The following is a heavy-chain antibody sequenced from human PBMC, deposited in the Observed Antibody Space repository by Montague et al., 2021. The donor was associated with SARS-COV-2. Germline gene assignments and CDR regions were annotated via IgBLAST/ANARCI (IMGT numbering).Heavy chain of an antibody. D-gene: IGHD2-2*01. Sequence: SETLSLTCTVSGGSISSPDYYWGWSHQSPGRGLEFIGSISYAGRTYYNPSLRSRGSFSMDTSKNHFSMSLNSVTAADTAVYFCARHIPSYCSTNKFYPYYFAVWGQGALVTVSS. CDR2: ISYAGRT. V-gene: IGHV4-39*01. CDR3: ARHIPSYCSTNKFYPYYFAV. J-gene: IGHJ4*02. CDR1: GGSISSPDYY.